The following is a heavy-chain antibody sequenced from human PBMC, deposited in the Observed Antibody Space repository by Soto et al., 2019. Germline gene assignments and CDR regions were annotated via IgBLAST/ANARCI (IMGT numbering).Heavy chain of an antibody. Sequence: QVQLQESGPGLVKPSETLSLTCTVSSGSISSYSWSWIRQAPGKGLEWIGYVYKSGSLSYSPSLKSRVTISMDTSGNQFSLKLTSVTAADTAVYYCARCPLSTEYRHYYYMDVWGKGTTVTVSS. V-gene: IGHV4-59*13. J-gene: IGHJ6*03. CDR3: ARCPLSTEYRHYYYMDV. CDR2: VYKSGSL. D-gene: IGHD2-2*01. CDR1: SGSISSYS.